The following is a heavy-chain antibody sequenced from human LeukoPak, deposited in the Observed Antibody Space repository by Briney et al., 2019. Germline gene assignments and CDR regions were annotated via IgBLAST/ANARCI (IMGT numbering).Heavy chain of an antibody. Sequence: GGSLRLSCAASGFTFSSYSMNWVRQAPGKGLEWVSSISSSSSYIYYADSVKGRFTISRDNAKNSLYLQMNSLRAEDTAVYYCARDRGYYYDSSGYLVYWGQGTLVTVSS. CDR1: GFTFSSYS. V-gene: IGHV3-21*01. D-gene: IGHD3-22*01. J-gene: IGHJ4*02. CDR3: ARDRGYYYDSSGYLVY. CDR2: ISSSSSYI.